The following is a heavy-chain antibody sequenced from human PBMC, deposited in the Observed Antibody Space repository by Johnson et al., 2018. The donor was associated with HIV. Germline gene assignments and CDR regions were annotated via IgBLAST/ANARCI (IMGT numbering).Heavy chain of an antibody. CDR1: GFTFDDYG. Sequence: VQLVESGGGVVRPGGSLRLSCAASGFTFDDYGMSWVRQGPGKRLEWVSGIKWSGGSTGYADSVKGRFTISRDNAKKSLYLQMNSLRAEDTALYYCAIEGITMIVVQTGAFDIWGQGTMVTVSS. V-gene: IGHV3-20*04. J-gene: IGHJ3*02. CDR2: IKWSGGST. D-gene: IGHD3-22*01. CDR3: AIEGITMIVVQTGAFDI.